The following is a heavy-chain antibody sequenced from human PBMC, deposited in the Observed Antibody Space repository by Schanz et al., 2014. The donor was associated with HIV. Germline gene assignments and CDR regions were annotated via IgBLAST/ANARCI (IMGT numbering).Heavy chain of an antibody. V-gene: IGHV3-30-3*01. CDR3: ARDVSHDSSGHYSDYYYGMDV. CDR2: ISYDGSNK. Sequence: QVQLVESGGGVVQPGRSLRLSCAASGFTFSSYAMHWVRQAPGKGLEWVAVISYDGSNKNYADSVKGRFTISRDNSKNTLYLQMNSLRAEDTAVYYCARDVSHDSSGHYSDYYYGMDVWGQETTVTVSS. D-gene: IGHD3-22*01. CDR1: GFTFSSYA. J-gene: IGHJ6*02.